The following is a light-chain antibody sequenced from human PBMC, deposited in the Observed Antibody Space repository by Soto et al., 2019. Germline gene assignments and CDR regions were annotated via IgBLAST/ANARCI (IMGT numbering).Light chain of an antibody. CDR1: QSVGRNY. CDR2: GAF. CDR3: QQYASSPLT. Sequence: EIVLTQSPGTLSVSPGERATLSCRASQSVGRNYLAWYQQKPGQAPRLLIYGAFIRATGIPDRFSGSGSETDFILSISRLEPEDFAVYYCQQYASSPLTFGGGTKMETK. J-gene: IGKJ4*01. V-gene: IGKV3-20*01.